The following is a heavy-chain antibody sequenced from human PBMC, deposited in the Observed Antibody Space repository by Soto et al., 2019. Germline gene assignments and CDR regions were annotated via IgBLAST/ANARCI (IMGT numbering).Heavy chain of an antibody. J-gene: IGHJ5*02. CDR3: ARHHGPTTAENWFDP. V-gene: IGHV1-18*01. CDR2: ISTYSGDT. D-gene: IGHD6-13*01. Sequence: QVHLVQAGVEVKTPGASVKVSCQASGYTFFTYDISWVRQAPGQGLEWMGWISTYSGDTKYAQKFQGRVTMTPDTPTTTASLEQRSLRYDGTAGYHCARHHGPTTAENWFDPWGQETMVTV. CDR1: GYTFFTYD.